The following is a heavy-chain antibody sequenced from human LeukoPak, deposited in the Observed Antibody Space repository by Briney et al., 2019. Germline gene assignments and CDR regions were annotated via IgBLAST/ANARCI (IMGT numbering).Heavy chain of an antibody. CDR2: IRQDGSER. J-gene: IGHJ6*03. D-gene: IGHD3-3*01. Sequence: GGSLRLSCEASGFIFIHFWMSWVRQAPGKGLEWVASIRQDGSERYYVGSVKGRFNISRDNAKNSLYLQVNSLRVEDTAIYYCARQNLYYDFWSGYSRDYYYMDVWGKGTTVTVSS. V-gene: IGHV3-7*01. CDR1: GFIFIHFW. CDR3: ARQNLYYDFWSGYSRDYYYMDV.